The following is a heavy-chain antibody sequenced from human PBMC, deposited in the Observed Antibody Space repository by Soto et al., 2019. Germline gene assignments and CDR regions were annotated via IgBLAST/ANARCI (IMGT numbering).Heavy chain of an antibody. CDR1: GFTFSSYD. J-gene: IGHJ4*02. Sequence: EVQLVESGGGLVQPGGSLRLSCAASGFTFSSYDMNWVRQAPGKGLEWVSYISSTGTSMDYADSVKGRFTISRDNAKNSLFLQLNSLRDEDTAVYYCARETHFIDYWGQGTLVSVSA. CDR2: ISSTGTSM. V-gene: IGHV3-48*03. CDR3: ARETHFIDY.